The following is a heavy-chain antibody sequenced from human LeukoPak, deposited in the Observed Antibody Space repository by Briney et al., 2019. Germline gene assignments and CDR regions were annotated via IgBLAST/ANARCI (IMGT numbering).Heavy chain of an antibody. CDR2: ISAYNGNT. Sequence: ASVKVSCKASGYTFTSYGISWVRQAPGQGLEWMGWISAYNGNTNYAQKLQGRVTMTTDTSTSTAYMELRTLTSDDTAVYYCTRQMVGATNWFDPWGQGTLVTVSS. CDR1: GYTFTSYG. J-gene: IGHJ5*02. D-gene: IGHD1-26*01. V-gene: IGHV1-18*01. CDR3: TRQMVGATNWFDP.